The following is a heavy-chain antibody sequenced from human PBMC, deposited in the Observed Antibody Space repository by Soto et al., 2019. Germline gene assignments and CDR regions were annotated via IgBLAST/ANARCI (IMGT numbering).Heavy chain of an antibody. V-gene: IGHV4-59*01. Sequence: SETLSLTCTVSGGSISSYYWSWIRQPPGKGLEWIGYIYYSGSTNYNPSLKSRVTISVDTSKNQFSLKLSSVTAADTAVYYCAREDYYDSSGYNGGFDYWGQGTLVTVSS. J-gene: IGHJ4*02. CDR2: IYYSGST. CDR1: GGSISSYY. D-gene: IGHD3-22*01. CDR3: AREDYYDSSGYNGGFDY.